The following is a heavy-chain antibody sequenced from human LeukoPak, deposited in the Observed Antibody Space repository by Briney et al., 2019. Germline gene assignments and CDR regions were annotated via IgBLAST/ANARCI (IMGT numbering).Heavy chain of an antibody. D-gene: IGHD1-26*01. CDR2: INDRGGDT. CDR3: AKGCRGNYDY. J-gene: IGHJ4*02. CDR1: GFTFSSYA. V-gene: IGHV3-23*01. Sequence: GGSLRLSSAASGFTFSSYAMTWVRQAPGKGLEWVSAINDRGGDTYYADSVKGRFTISRDNSKNTLYLQMNSLRAEDTAVYYCAKGCRGNYDYWGQGTLVTVSS.